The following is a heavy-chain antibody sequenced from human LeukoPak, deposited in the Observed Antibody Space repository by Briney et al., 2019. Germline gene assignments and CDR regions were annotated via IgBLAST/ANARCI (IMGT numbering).Heavy chain of an antibody. Sequence: PVGSLRLSCAASGFTFSSYEMNWVRQAPGKGLEWVSYISSSGSTIYYADSVKGRFTISRDNAKNSLYLQMNSLRAEDTAVYYCGRDGDGDNWGYYFDYWGEGTLVTVSS. CDR1: GFTFSSYE. J-gene: IGHJ4*02. D-gene: IGHD5-24*01. V-gene: IGHV3-48*03. CDR3: GRDGDGDNWGYYFDY. CDR2: ISSSGSTI.